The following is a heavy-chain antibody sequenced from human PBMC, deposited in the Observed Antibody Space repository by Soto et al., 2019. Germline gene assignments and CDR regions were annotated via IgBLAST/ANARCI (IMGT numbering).Heavy chain of an antibody. Sequence: PGGSLRLSCAASGFTFSSYSMNWVRQAPGKGLEWVSSISSSSSYIYYADSVKGRFTISRYNAKNSLYLQMNSLRAEDTAVYYFARDPFVDTAMVYFEYWGQGTLVTVSS. CDR3: ARDPFVDTAMVYFEY. CDR1: GFTFSSYS. V-gene: IGHV3-21*01. CDR2: ISSSSSYI. D-gene: IGHD5-18*01. J-gene: IGHJ4*02.